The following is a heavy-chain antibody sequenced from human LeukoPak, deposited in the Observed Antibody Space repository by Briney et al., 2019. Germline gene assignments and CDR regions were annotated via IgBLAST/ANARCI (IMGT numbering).Heavy chain of an antibody. CDR1: GGSISSYY. Sequence: PSETLSLTCTVSGGSISSYYWSWIRQPAGKGLEWIGRIYTSGSTNYNPSLKSRVTMSVDTSKNQFSLKPSSVTAADTAVYYCARAFASGSYYDPVENWLDPWGQGTLVTVSS. V-gene: IGHV4-4*07. D-gene: IGHD3-3*01. CDR2: IYTSGST. J-gene: IGHJ5*02. CDR3: ARAFASGSYYDPVENWLDP.